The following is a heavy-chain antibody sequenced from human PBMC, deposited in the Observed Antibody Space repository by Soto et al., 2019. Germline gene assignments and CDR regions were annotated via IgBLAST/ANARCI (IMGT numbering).Heavy chain of an antibody. CDR2: IVVGSGNT. Sequence: SVKVSCKASGFTFTHSGMQWVRQARGQSLEWIGWIVVGSGNTNYAPKFQERVTITWDKSTFTAYMELSSLRSEGTAVYYCAEDYYYGGSDPGGRIEGGKGPLVTVPS. V-gene: IGHV1-58*02. CDR1: GFTFTHSG. J-gene: IGHJ4*02. CDR3: AEDYYYGGSDPGGRIE. D-gene: IGHD3-22*01.